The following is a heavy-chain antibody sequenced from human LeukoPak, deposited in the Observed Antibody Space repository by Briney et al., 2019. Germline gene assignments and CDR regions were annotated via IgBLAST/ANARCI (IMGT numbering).Heavy chain of an antibody. J-gene: IGHJ5*02. V-gene: IGHV4-61*10. Sequence: SETLSLTCTVSGDSISSGDYYWSWIRQPAGKGLEWIGYIYYSGSTNYNPSLKSRVTISVDTSKNQFSLKLSSVTAADTAVYYCARDIGGNWFDPWGQGTLVTVSS. CDR1: GDSISSGDYY. CDR2: IYYSGST. CDR3: ARDIGGNWFDP. D-gene: IGHD3-16*02.